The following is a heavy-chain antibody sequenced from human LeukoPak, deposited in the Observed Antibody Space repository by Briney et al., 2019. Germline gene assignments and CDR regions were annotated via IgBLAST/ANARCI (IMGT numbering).Heavy chain of an antibody. D-gene: IGHD4-17*01. V-gene: IGHV4-39*01. CDR2: IYYSGST. J-gene: IGHJ4*02. CDR3: ARRGMTAVTTRSFDY. CDR1: GDSIGSNTYY. Sequence: SETLSLTCTVSGDSIGSNTYYWDWIRQPPGKRLEWIGTIYYSGSTYYNPSLKSRVTISVDTSNNQFSLNLSSVTAADTAVYYCARRGMTAVTTRSFDYWGQGTLVTVSS.